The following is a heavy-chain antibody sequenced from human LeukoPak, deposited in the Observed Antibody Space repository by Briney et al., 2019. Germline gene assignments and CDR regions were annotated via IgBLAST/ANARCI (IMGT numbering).Heavy chain of an antibody. CDR3: ARGYYGSGSPDN. CDR1: VYTFTGYY. CDR2: INPSSGGT. Sequence: ASVKVSCKASVYTFTGYYMHWVRQAPGQGLEWMGWINPSSGGTNYAQKFQGRVTVTRDTSISTTYMELSRLRSDDTAVYYCARGYYGSGSPDNWGQGTLVTVSS. V-gene: IGHV1-2*02. D-gene: IGHD3-10*01. J-gene: IGHJ4*02.